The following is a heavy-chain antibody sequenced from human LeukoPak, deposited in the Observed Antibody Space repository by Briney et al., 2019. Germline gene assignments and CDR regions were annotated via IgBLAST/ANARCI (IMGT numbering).Heavy chain of an antibody. Sequence: GGSLRLSCAASGFPFATYAMNWVRQAPGKGLEWVSTISCSGDSTYYADSVKGRFTISRDNSKNTLYLQMNSLRAEDTGVYSCAKDYYDSSGYYHYDAFDIWGQGTMVTVSS. J-gene: IGHJ3*02. D-gene: IGHD3-22*01. V-gene: IGHV3-23*01. CDR3: AKDYYDSSGYYHYDAFDI. CDR1: GFPFATYA. CDR2: ISCSGDST.